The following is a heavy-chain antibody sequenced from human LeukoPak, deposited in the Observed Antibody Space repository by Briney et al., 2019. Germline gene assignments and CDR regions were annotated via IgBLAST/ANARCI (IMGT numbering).Heavy chain of an antibody. J-gene: IGHJ6*02. CDR1: GFTFSRYG. CDR3: AKDLRPGHYYYSGMDV. Sequence: QPGRPLRLSCAASGFTFSRYGMHWVRQAPGKGLEWVGVILIDGRNKYYADSVKGRFTISRDNTRNTLYLQMNSLRPEDTAVYYCAKDLRPGHYYYSGMDVWGQGTTVTVSS. CDR2: ILIDGRNK. D-gene: IGHD2-8*02. V-gene: IGHV3-30*18.